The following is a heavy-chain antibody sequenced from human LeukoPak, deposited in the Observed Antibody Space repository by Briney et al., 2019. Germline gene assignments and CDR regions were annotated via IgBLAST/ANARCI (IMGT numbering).Heavy chain of an antibody. CDR3: ARDLDYYQDYGSGSYYWFDP. D-gene: IGHD3-10*01. V-gene: IGHV1-18*04. J-gene: IGHJ5*02. Sequence: ASVKVSCKASGYTFTSYGISWVRQAPGQGLEWMGWISAYNGNTNYAQKLQGRVTMTTDISTSTAYMGLRSLRSDDTAVYYCARDLDYYQDYGSGSYYWFDPWGQGTLVTVSS. CDR1: GYTFTSYG. CDR2: ISAYNGNT.